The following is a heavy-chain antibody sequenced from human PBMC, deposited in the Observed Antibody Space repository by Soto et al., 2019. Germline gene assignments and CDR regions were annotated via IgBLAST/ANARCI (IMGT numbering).Heavy chain of an antibody. V-gene: IGHV3-15*01. CDR1: GFTFSNAW. CDR2: IKSKTDGGTT. D-gene: IGHD4-17*01. Sequence: GGSLRLSCAASGFTFSNAWMSWVRQAPGKGLEWVGRIKSKTDGGTTDYAAPVKGRFTISRDDSKNTLYLQMNSLKTEDTAVYYCTTDPAYGDYEVVFDYWGQGTLVTVSS. J-gene: IGHJ4*02. CDR3: TTDPAYGDYEVVFDY.